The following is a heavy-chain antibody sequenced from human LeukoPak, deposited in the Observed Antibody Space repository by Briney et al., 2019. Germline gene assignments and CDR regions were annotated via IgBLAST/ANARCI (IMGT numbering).Heavy chain of an antibody. CDR2: INPSGGST. Sequence: ASVKVSCKASGYIFTSYYMHWVRQAPGQGLEWMGIINPSGGSTSYAQKFQGRVTMTRDTSTSTVYMELSSLRSEDTAVYYCAREGLGNLTVAGLAFDIWGQGTMVTVSS. V-gene: IGHV1-46*01. CDR1: GYIFTSYY. D-gene: IGHD6-19*01. CDR3: AREGLGNLTVAGLAFDI. J-gene: IGHJ3*02.